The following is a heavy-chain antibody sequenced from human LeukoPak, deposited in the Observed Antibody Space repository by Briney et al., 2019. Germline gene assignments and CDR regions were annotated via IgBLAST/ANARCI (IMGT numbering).Heavy chain of an antibody. CDR2: IYHSGST. V-gene: IGHV4-59*01. Sequence: SETLSLTCTVSGGSISSYYWSWIRQPPGKGLEWIGYIYHSGSTNYNPSLKSRVTISVDTSKNQFSLKLSSVTAADTAVYYCARGGSIAARGAYYFDYWGQGTLVTVSS. CDR1: GGSISSYY. J-gene: IGHJ4*02. CDR3: ARGGSIAARGAYYFDY. D-gene: IGHD6-6*01.